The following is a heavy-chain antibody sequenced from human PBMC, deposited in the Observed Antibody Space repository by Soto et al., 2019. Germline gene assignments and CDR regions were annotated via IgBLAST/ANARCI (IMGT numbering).Heavy chain of an antibody. V-gene: IGHV3-30-3*01. CDR2: ISYAGSNK. CDR1: GFTFSTYA. D-gene: IGHD4-17*01. Sequence: AGGSLRLSCAASGFTFSTYAMHWVRQAPGRGLEWVAVISYAGSNKYYADSVKGRFTISRDNSKNTLYLQMSSLRSEDTAVYYCARVYGDYSTRFDYWGQGTLVTVSS. CDR3: ARVYGDYSTRFDY. J-gene: IGHJ4*02.